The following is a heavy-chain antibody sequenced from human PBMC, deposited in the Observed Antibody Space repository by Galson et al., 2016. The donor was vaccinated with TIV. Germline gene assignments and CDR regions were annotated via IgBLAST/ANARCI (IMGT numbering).Heavy chain of an antibody. D-gene: IGHD2-21*01. Sequence: SLRLSCAASGFIVSINYMTWVRQAPGKGLEWVSLISSGGYTSYADSVKGRFTISRDSSKNTVYLQMNSLRAEDTAVYYCARDRRHCGNECYLYYYYGMDVWGQGTAVTVSS. CDR3: ARDRRHCGNECYLYYYYGMDV. CDR2: ISSGGYT. CDR1: GFIVSINY. V-gene: IGHV3-66*02. J-gene: IGHJ6*02.